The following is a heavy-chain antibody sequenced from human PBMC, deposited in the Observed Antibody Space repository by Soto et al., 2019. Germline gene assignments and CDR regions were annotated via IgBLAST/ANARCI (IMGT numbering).Heavy chain of an antibody. CDR1: GFTLSTYS. CDR3: ARAYDFWSGYPHGMDV. Sequence: GGSLRLSCAASGFTLSTYSMNWVRQAPGKGLEWVSYISSSGSPIFYADSLKGRFTISRDNAENSLFLQMNSLRAEDTAVYYCARAYDFWSGYPHGMDVWGQGTTVTVSS. V-gene: IGHV3-21*01. CDR2: ISSSGSPI. D-gene: IGHD3-3*01. J-gene: IGHJ6*02.